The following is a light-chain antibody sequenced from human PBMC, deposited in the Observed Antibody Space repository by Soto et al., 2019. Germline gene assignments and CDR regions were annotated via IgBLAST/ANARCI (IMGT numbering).Light chain of an antibody. V-gene: IGKV1-5*03. CDR3: QQYNSYPLT. J-gene: IGKJ4*01. Sequence: DIQMTQSPSTLSASVGDRVTITCRASQSISSWLAWYQQKPGKAPKLLIYKASSLESGVTSRFSGSGSGTEFTLTISSLQPDDFATYYCQQYNSYPLTLGGGTKVDIK. CDR2: KAS. CDR1: QSISSW.